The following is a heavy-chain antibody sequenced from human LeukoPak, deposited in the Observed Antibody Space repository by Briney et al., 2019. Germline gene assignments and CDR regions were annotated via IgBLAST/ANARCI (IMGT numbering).Heavy chain of an antibody. CDR3: ATRSGYSGYDYGNWYFDL. J-gene: IGHJ2*01. Sequence: ASVKVSCKVSGYTPTELSMHWVRQAPGKGLEWMGGFDPEDGETIYAQKFQGRVTMTEDTSTDTAYMELSSLRSEDTAVYYCATRSGYSGYDYGNWYFDLWGRGTLVTVSS. CDR2: FDPEDGET. CDR1: GYTPTELS. V-gene: IGHV1-24*01. D-gene: IGHD5-12*01.